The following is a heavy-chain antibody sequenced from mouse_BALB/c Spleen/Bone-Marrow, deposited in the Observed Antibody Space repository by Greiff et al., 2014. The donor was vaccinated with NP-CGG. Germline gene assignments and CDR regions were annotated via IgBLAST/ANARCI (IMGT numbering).Heavy chain of an antibody. V-gene: IGHV5-4*02. CDR1: GFTFSDYY. Sequence: EVKLQESGGGLMKPGGSLKLSCAASGFTFSDYYMYWVRQTPEKRLEWVATISDGGTYSYYADSVKGRFTISGDNAKSNPYLQMNSLKSEDTAMYYCARDMGDYWGQGTTLTVSS. CDR2: ISDGGTYS. D-gene: IGHD1-1*02. J-gene: IGHJ2*01. CDR3: ARDMGDY.